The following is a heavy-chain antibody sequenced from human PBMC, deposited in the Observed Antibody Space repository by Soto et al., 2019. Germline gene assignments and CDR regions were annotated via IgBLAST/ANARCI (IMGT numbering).Heavy chain of an antibody. CDR1: GYTFTSYG. V-gene: IGHV1-18*01. CDR2: ISGYNGDT. Sequence: QVPLVQSGGEVKQPGASVKVSCKTSGYTFTSYGISWVRQAPGQGLEWMGWISGYNGDTKYVQKFQGRVTLTTDTSTNTAYMEVRSLRSDDTAVYYCARVWVGDLAYWGQGTLVTVSS. CDR3: ARVWVGDLAY. D-gene: IGHD4-17*01. J-gene: IGHJ4*02.